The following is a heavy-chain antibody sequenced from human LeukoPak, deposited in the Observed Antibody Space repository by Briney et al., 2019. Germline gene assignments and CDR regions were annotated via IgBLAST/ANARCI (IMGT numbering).Heavy chain of an antibody. CDR2: IYYSGST. J-gene: IGHJ4*02. CDR3: ARDPGYPPRDFDY. D-gene: IGHD6-13*01. V-gene: IGHV4-59*01. Sequence: SETLSLTCTVSGGSISSYYWSWIRQPPGKGLEWIGYIYYSGSTNYNPSLKSRVTISVDTSKNQFSLKLSSVTAADTAVYYCARDPGYPPRDFDYWGQGTLVTVSS. CDR1: GGSISSYY.